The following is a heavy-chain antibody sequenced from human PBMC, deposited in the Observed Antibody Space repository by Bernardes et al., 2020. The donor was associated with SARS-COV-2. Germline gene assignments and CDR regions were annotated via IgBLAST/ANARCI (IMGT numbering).Heavy chain of an antibody. V-gene: IGHV4-59*01. D-gene: IGHD5-18*01. CDR3: ARGPYSYGYYYYGMDV. CDR1: GGSISSYY. J-gene: IGHJ6*02. CDR2: IYYSGST. Sequence: SETLSLTCTVSGGSISSYYGSWIRQPPGKGLEWIGYIYYSGSTNYNPSLKSRVTISVDTSKNQFSLKLSSVTAADTAVYYCARGPYSYGYYYYGMDVWGQGTTVTVSS.